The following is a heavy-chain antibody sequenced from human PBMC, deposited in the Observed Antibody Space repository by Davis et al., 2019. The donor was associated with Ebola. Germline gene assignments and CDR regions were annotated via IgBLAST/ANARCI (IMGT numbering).Heavy chain of an antibody. V-gene: IGHV1-69-2*01. CDR3: ATLDILTAYVSYAMDV. D-gene: IGHD3-9*01. J-gene: IGHJ6*02. CDR2: DDPKGGKT. CDR1: GYSFSEYY. Sequence: ASVKVSCRGSGYSFSEYYMHWIQGAPGKGLEWVGLDDPKGGKTVYAEKFKDRVTISADKSTDTVYMELSGLRYEDTAIYYCATLDILTAYVSYAMDVWGQGTTVTVS.